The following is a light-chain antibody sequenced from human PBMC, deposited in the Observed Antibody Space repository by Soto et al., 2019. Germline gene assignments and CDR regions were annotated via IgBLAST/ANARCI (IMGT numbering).Light chain of an antibody. Sequence: DIQMTQSPSTLSASVGDRVTIICRASQSISSYLNWYQQKPGKAPKLLIYAASSLQSGVPSGFSGSGSGTDFTLTISSLQPEDFATYYCQQSYSTPKTFGQGTKVDI. CDR2: AAS. CDR1: QSISSY. CDR3: QQSYSTPKT. J-gene: IGKJ1*01. V-gene: IGKV1-39*01.